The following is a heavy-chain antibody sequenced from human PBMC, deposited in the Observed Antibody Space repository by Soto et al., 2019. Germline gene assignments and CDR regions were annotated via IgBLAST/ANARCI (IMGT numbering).Heavy chain of an antibody. CDR1: GGSISSYY. Sequence: SETLSLTCTVSGGSISSYYWSWIRQPPGKGLEWIGYFYYSGSTNYNPSLKSRVTISVDTSKNQFSLKLSSVTAADTAVYYCARAESYDFGSGYYPAGYYYYGMDVWGQGTTVTVSS. D-gene: IGHD3-3*01. V-gene: IGHV4-59*01. J-gene: IGHJ6*02. CDR2: FYYSGST. CDR3: ARAESYDFGSGYYPAGYYYYGMDV.